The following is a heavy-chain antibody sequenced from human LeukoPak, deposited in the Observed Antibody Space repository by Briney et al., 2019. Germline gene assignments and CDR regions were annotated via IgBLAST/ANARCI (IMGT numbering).Heavy chain of an antibody. CDR2: IYYSGST. J-gene: IGHJ4*02. Sequence: SETLSLTCTVSGGSISSYYWSWIRQPPGKGLEWIGYIYYSGSTYYNPSLKSRVTISVDTSKNQFSLKLSSVTAADTAVYYCARLGSHHDYWGQGTLVTVSS. CDR1: GGSISSYY. CDR3: ARLGSHHDY. V-gene: IGHV4-59*08.